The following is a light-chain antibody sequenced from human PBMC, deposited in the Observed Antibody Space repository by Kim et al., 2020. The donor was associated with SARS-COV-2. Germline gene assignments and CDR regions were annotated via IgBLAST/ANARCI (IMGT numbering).Light chain of an antibody. CDR3: QKYNSAPWT. Sequence: DIQMTQSPSSLSASVGDGVTITCRASQGINRDLAWYQQRPGKVPKLLIYGASTLQSGVPSRFSGSGSGTDFTLTISSLQPEDVATYYCQKYNSAPWTFGQGTEVEIK. CDR2: GAS. CDR1: QGINRD. J-gene: IGKJ1*01. V-gene: IGKV1-27*01.